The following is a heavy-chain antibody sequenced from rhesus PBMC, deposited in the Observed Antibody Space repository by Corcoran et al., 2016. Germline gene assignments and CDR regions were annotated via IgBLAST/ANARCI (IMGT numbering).Heavy chain of an antibody. CDR1: GYSFTSYW. V-gene: IGHV5-2*01. CDR2: IDPSDSDT. J-gene: IGHJ2*01. Sequence: EVQLVQSGPEVKRPGEALKISCKTSGYSFTSYWITWVCPMPGKGLEWMGAIDPSDSDTRYSPSFQGQVTISADKSISTTYLQWSSLKASDSATYYCAKVVVSYWYFDLWGPGTPITISS. CDR3: AKVVVSYWYFDL. D-gene: IGHD2-39*02.